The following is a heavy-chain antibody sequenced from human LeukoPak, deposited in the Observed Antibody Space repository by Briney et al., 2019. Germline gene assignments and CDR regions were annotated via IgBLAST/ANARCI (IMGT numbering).Heavy chain of an antibody. CDR2: ISGSGGST. V-gene: IGHV3-23*01. J-gene: IGHJ4*02. CDR1: GLTFSSYA. D-gene: IGHD3-3*01. CDR3: AKGPGTYDFWSGHDY. Sequence: QPGGSLRLSCAASGLTFSSYAMSWVSQAPGKGLEWVSAISGSGGSTYYADSVKGRFTISRDNSKNTLYLQMNSLRAEDTAVYYCAKGPGTYDFWSGHDYWGQGTLVTVSS.